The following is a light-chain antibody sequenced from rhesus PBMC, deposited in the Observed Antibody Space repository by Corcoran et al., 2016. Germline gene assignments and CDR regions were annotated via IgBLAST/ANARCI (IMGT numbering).Light chain of an antibody. CDR3: QQHDTSPWT. Sequence: DIQMTQSPSSLSGSVGDRVTITCRASQGISKWLAWYQQKQGKTLKLLIYKASNLETGVPSRFSGSGSGTDFTLTISSLQPEDFATYYCQQHDTSPWTFGQGTKVEIK. CDR1: QGISKW. J-gene: IGKJ1*01. V-gene: IGKV1-69*01. CDR2: KAS.